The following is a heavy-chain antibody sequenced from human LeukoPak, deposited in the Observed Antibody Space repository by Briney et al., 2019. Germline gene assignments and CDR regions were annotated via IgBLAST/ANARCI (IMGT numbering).Heavy chain of an antibody. J-gene: IGHJ6*03. CDR2: ISGSGGST. CDR1: GFTFSSYA. V-gene: IGHV3-23*01. Sequence: GGSLRLSCAASGFTFSSYAMSWVRQAPGKGLEWVSAISGSGGSTYYADSVKGRFTISRDNSKSTLYLQMNSLRAEDTAVYYCAKDFAPTIFGVVIGPMDVWGKGTTVTVSS. CDR3: AKDFAPTIFGVVIGPMDV. D-gene: IGHD3-3*01.